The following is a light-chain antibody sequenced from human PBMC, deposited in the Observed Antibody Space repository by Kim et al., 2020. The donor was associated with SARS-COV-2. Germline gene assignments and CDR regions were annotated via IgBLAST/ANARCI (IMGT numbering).Light chain of an antibody. CDR1: KLGDKY. V-gene: IGLV3-1*01. Sequence: SVSPGQTASLTCSGDKLGDKYACWYQQKPGQSPVLVIYKDSKRPSGIPERFSGSNSGNTATLTISGTQAMDEADYYCQAWDSSTVVFGGGTKLTVL. J-gene: IGLJ2*01. CDR3: QAWDSSTVV. CDR2: KDS.